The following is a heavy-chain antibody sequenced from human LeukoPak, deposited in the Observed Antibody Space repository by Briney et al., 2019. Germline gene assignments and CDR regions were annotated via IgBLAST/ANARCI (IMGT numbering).Heavy chain of an antibody. CDR1: GFTFDDYG. J-gene: IGHJ4*02. Sequence: PGGSLRLSCAARGFTFDDYGMSWVRHAPGKGLEWVSGINLSSSSRVYADSVKGRFTISRDSAKKFLYLQMNTLRVEDTALYYCARVDRSADYSLDYWGQGSLVTVSS. CDR2: INLSSSSR. D-gene: IGHD3-22*01. CDR3: ARVDRSADYSLDY. V-gene: IGHV3-20*04.